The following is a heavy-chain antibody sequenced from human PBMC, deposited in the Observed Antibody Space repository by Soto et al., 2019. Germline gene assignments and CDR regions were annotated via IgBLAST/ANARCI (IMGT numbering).Heavy chain of an antibody. V-gene: IGHV5-51*01. CDR3: ARRGTYSSGWDY. CDR2: IYAADSNT. CDR1: GYIFTTYW. Sequence: GESLKISCKGSGYIFTTYWIGWVRQMLGKGLEWMGIIYAADSNTRYSPSFQGQVTISADKSISTAYLQWSSLKASDTAMYYCARRGTYSSGWDYWGQGTLVTVSS. J-gene: IGHJ4*02. D-gene: IGHD6-19*01.